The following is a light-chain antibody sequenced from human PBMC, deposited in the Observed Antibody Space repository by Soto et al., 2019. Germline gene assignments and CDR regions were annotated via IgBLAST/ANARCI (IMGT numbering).Light chain of an antibody. V-gene: IGKV1-6*01. CDR2: GAS. J-gene: IGKJ1*01. Sequence: AIQMTQSPSSLSASVGDRVTITCRASQGIRNDLGWYQQRPGKAPNLLIYGASTLVSGVPSRFNGNGSGANLTLYYRSLQTEDFATEVSLQDYSYPWTFGQGTKVEIK. CDR3: LQDYSYPWT. CDR1: QGIRND.